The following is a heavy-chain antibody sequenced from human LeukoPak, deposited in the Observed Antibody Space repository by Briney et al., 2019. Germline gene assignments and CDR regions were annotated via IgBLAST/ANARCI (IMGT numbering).Heavy chain of an antibody. CDR2: IKHVGSEK. CDR3: ARGSSSFDY. D-gene: IGHD3-10*01. J-gene: IGHJ4*02. Sequence: PGGSLRLSCAASGFTFSSSWMSWVRQTPGKGREWVANIKHVGSEKDYVDSVKGRSTISRDNAKNSLYLQMTSLRAEDTAVYCCARGSSSFDYWGQGSLVTVSS. V-gene: IGHV3-7*01. CDR1: GFTFSSSW.